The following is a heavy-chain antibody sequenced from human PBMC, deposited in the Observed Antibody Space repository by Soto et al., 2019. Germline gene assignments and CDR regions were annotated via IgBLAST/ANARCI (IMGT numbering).Heavy chain of an antibody. J-gene: IGHJ4*02. CDR3: ARLGLGGVGATLIDY. D-gene: IGHD1-26*01. V-gene: IGHV4-34*01. CDR1: GGSFSGYY. Sequence: QVQLQQWGAGLLKPSETLSLTCAVYGGSFSGYYWSWIRQPPGKGLEWIGEINHSGSTNYNPSFKSRVTISVDTSKNQFSLKLSSVTAADTAVYYCARLGLGGVGATLIDYWGQGTLVTVSS. CDR2: INHSGST.